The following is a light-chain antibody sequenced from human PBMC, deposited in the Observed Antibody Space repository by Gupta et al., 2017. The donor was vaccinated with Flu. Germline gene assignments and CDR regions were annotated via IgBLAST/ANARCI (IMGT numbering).Light chain of an antibody. J-gene: IGLJ1*01. CDR1: SNDVGGYNR. CDR2: DVT. Sequence: QSAPTQPRSVSGSPGQSVTISCTGTSNDVGGYNRVSWYEQRQGKAPKLSLYDVTERPSGVPDRFSGSKYGNTDSLTISGLQADDEADYYCSSHAGRVTGVFGTGTTVTVL. V-gene: IGLV2-11*01. CDR3: SSHAGRVTGV.